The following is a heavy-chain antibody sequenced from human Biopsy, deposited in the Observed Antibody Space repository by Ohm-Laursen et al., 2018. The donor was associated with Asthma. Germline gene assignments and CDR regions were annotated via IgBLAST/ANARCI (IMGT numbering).Heavy chain of an antibody. Sequence: GESLKISCKASGYTFSDSWIGWVRQIPGKALDGMGIIFAANSETKYSPSFQGQVTISADMSISTAFLQWSSLKASDTAIYYCARFIDGTFFVDYWGQGTLVTVSS. CDR2: IFAANSET. CDR3: ARFIDGTFFVDY. CDR1: GYTFSDSW. J-gene: IGHJ4*02. V-gene: IGHV5-51*03. D-gene: IGHD1-7*01.